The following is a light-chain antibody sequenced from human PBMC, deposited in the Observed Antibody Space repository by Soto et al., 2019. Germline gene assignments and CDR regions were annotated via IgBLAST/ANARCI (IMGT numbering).Light chain of an antibody. CDR3: QQYNNWPPWK. Sequence: ETVMTQSPATLSVSPGERATLSCRASQSVYSSLAWYQQKPGQAPRLLIYGASTRATGIPARFSGSGSGTEFTLTISRLQSEDFAVYYCQQYNNWPPWKFGQGT. CDR1: QSVYSS. V-gene: IGKV3-15*01. J-gene: IGKJ1*01. CDR2: GAS.